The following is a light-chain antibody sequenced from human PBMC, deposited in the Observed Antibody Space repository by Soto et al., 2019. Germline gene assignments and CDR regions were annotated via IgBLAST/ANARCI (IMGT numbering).Light chain of an antibody. CDR3: QQRNSWPPTFT. CDR2: GAS. CDR1: QSVSSN. Sequence: EILMTQSPATLSLSRMEIATLSCRASQSVSSNLAWYQQKPGQAPRLLIYGASSRATGIPDRFSGSGSGTDFTLTISRLEPEDLAVYYCQQRNSWPPTFTFGQGTRLEI. V-gene: IGKV3D-20*02. J-gene: IGKJ5*01.